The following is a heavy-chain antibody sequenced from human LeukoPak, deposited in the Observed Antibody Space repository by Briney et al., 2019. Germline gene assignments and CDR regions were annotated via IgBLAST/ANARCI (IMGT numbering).Heavy chain of an antibody. Sequence: ASVKVSCKASGYTFTGYHMHWVRQAPGQGLEWMGWISPNSGGTNYAHNFQGRVTMTRDTSISTGYMELRSLRYDDTAIYYCARGPPPVAKVATVLNYWGQGTLVTVSS. V-gene: IGHV1-2*02. CDR1: GYTFTGYH. CDR2: ISPNSGGT. CDR3: ARGPPPVAKVATVLNY. J-gene: IGHJ4*02. D-gene: IGHD2-2*01.